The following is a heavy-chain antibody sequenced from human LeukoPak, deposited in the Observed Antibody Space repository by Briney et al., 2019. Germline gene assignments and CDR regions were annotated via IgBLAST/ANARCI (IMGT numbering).Heavy chain of an antibody. V-gene: IGHV4-39*01. CDR1: GGSISSSSYY. J-gene: IGHJ5*02. Sequence: SETLSLTCTVSGGSISSSSYYWGWIRQPPGKGLEWIGSIYYSGSTDYNPSLKSRVTISVDTSKNQFSLKLSSVTAADTAVYYCARLGYSSGWYGGNWFDPWGQGTLVTVSS. CDR2: IYYSGST. CDR3: ARLGYSSGWYGGNWFDP. D-gene: IGHD6-19*01.